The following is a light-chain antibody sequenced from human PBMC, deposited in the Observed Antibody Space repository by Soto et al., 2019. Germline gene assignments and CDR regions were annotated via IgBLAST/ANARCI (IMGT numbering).Light chain of an antibody. CDR1: SSDVGAYNY. V-gene: IGLV2-8*01. CDR2: EVT. J-gene: IGLJ3*02. Sequence: QSALTQPPSASGSPGQSVTISCTGTSSDVGAYNYVSWYQQHAGKAPKLVIYEVTKRPSGVPDRFSGSKSANTASLTVSGLQAEDEAAYYCRSFAASNTWVFGGGTKVTVL. CDR3: RSFAASNTWV.